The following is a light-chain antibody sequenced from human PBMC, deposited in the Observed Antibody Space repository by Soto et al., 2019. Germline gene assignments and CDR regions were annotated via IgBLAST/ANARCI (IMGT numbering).Light chain of an antibody. Sequence: EIVLTQSPGTLSLSPGARATLSCRASQSVSSSYLAWYQQKPGQAPRLLIYGASSRATGIPDRFSGSGSGTDFTLTISRLEPEDFAVFYCQHYDSLPITFGQGTRLEIK. J-gene: IGKJ5*01. V-gene: IGKV3-20*01. CDR1: QSVSSSY. CDR2: GAS. CDR3: QHYDSLPIT.